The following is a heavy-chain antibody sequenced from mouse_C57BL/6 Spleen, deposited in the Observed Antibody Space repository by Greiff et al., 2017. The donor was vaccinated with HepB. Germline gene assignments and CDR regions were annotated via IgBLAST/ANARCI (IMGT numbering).Heavy chain of an antibody. Sequence: VKVVESGPGLVQPSQSLSITCTVSGFSLTSYGVHWVRQSPGKGLEWLGVIWSGGSTDYNAAFISRLSISKDNSKSQVFFKMNSLQADDTAIYYCARNLLRYYAMDYWGQGTSVTVSS. CDR1: GFSLTSYG. J-gene: IGHJ4*01. D-gene: IGHD1-1*01. CDR3: ARNLLRYYAMDY. V-gene: IGHV2-2*01. CDR2: IWSGGST.